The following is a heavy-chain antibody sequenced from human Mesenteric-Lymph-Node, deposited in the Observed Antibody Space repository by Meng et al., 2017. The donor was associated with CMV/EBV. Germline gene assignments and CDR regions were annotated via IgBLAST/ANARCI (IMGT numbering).Heavy chain of an antibody. CDR3: ARDQGYYDRGGYLNWFDP. CDR1: GFTFSSYD. V-gene: IGHV3-13*01. CDR2: IGTAGDT. J-gene: IGHJ5*02. D-gene: IGHD3-22*01. Sequence: GESLKISCAASGFTFSSYDMHWVRQATGKGLEWVSAIGTAGDTYYPGSVKGRFTISRENAKNSLYLQMNSLRAEDTAVYYCARDQGYYDRGGYLNWFDPWGQGTLVTVSS.